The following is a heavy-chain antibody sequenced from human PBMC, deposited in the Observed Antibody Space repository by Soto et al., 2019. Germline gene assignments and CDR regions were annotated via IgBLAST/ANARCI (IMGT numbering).Heavy chain of an antibody. CDR3: ARSRVSTPRLEDPFDI. CDR1: GYSFTTYW. J-gene: IGHJ3*02. CDR2: IYPGDSDA. V-gene: IGHV5-51*01. Sequence: VESLKISCNGSGYSFTTYWLAWVRQMPWKGLEYMGIIYPGDSDARYSPSFQGQVTISADKSISTAYLQWTSLKASDTAIYYCARSRVSTPRLEDPFDIWGQGTMVTVSS. D-gene: IGHD5-12*01.